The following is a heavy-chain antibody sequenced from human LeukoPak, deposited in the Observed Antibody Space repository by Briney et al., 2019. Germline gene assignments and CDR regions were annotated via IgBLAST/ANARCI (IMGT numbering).Heavy chain of an antibody. CDR1: GGSINSYY. Sequence: SETLSLTCTVSGGSINSYYWTWIRQPPGKGLEWIGYVYYSGSTNYNPSLKSRVTISVDTSKNQFSLKLSSVTAADTAVYYCARPVRITMVRGVIQPFDYWGQGTLVTVSS. J-gene: IGHJ4*02. D-gene: IGHD3-10*01. V-gene: IGHV4-59*12. CDR3: ARPVRITMVRGVIQPFDY. CDR2: VYYSGST.